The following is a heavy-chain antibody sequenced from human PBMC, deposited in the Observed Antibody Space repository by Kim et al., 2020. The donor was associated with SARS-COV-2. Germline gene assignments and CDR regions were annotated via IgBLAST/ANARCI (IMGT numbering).Heavy chain of an antibody. CDR3: ARSGGEQDAFDI. D-gene: IGHD3-10*01. V-gene: IGHV3-21*01. Sequence: TDSEKGRFTTSRDNAKNSLYLQMNSLRAEDTAVYYCARSGGEQDAFDIWGQGTMVTVSS. J-gene: IGHJ3*02.